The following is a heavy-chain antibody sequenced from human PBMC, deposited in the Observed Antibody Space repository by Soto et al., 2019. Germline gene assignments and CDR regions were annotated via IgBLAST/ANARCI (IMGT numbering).Heavy chain of an antibody. CDR3: ARRTRYYDSSGYYCLWFYL. J-gene: IGHJ5*02. CDR2: IYYSGST. V-gene: IGHV4-59*08. Sequence: SETLSLTCTVSGGSISSYYWSWIRQPPGKGLEWIGYIYYSGSTNYNPSLKSRVTISVDTSKNQFSLKLSSVTAADTAVYYCARRTRYYDSSGYYCLWFYLWGQGTLVTVSS. D-gene: IGHD3-22*01. CDR1: GGSISSYY.